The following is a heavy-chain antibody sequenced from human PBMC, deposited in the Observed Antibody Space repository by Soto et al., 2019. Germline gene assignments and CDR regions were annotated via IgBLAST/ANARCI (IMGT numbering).Heavy chain of an antibody. Sequence: SETLSLTCAVYGGSFSGYYWSWIRQPPGKGLEWIGEINHSGSTNYNPSLKSRVTISVDTSKNQFSLKLSSVTAADTAVYYCARDRNSYMDVWGKGTTVTVSS. CDR3: ARDRNSYMDV. CDR1: GGSFSGYY. J-gene: IGHJ6*03. D-gene: IGHD3-16*02. CDR2: INHSGST. V-gene: IGHV4-34*01.